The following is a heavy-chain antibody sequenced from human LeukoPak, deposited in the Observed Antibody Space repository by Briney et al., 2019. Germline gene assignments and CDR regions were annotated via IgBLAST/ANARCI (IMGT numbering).Heavy chain of an antibody. CDR2: SSWDSKNM. V-gene: IGHV3-9*01. D-gene: IGHD6-19*01. CDR3: ARGNRDSSGFYYYYGMDV. Sequence: EPGRSLRLSCAASGFTFDDYAMFWVRQAAGRGLEWVSGSSWDSKNMGYAASVKGRFTISRDNAKNSLHLQLSSLRAEDTAFYYCARGNRDSSGFYYYYGMDVWGQGTTVTVSS. CDR1: GFTFDDYA. J-gene: IGHJ6*02.